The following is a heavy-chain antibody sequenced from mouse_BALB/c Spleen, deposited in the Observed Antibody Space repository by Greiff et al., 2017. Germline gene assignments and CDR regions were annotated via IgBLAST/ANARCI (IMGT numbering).Heavy chain of an antibody. CDR1: GYTFTSYT. CDR2: INPSSGYT. D-gene: IGHD2-4*01. V-gene: IGHV1-4*02. Sequence: QVQLQQSAAELARPGASVKMSCKASGYTFTSYTMHWVKQRPGQGLEWIGYINPSSGYTEYNQKFKDKTTLTADKSSSTAYMQLSSLTSEDSAVYYCATGYDYDPYAMDYWGQGTSVTVSS. CDR3: ATGYDYDPYAMDY. J-gene: IGHJ4*01.